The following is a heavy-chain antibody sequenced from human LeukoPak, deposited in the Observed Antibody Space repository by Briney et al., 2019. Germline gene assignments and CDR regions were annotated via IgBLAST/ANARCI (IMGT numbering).Heavy chain of an antibody. J-gene: IGHJ4*02. Sequence: GASVKVSCKASGYTFTRYYIHWVRQAPGQGLEWMGIINPSSGSTTYAPKFQGRVTITRDTSASKVYMALSSLRSEDTAVYYCATGGIVATIWGAGDYWGKGTLVTVSS. CDR3: ATGGIVATIWGAGDY. CDR2: INPSSGST. V-gene: IGHV1-46*01. D-gene: IGHD5-12*01. CDR1: GYTFTRYY.